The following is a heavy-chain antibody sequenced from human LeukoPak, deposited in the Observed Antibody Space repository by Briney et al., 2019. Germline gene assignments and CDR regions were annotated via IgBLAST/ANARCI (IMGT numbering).Heavy chain of an antibody. D-gene: IGHD2-15*01. CDR1: GGSISDYY. CDR2: IYHSGSP. V-gene: IGHV4-59*01. CDR3: ASYRLGCSGGSCYTVGFDY. J-gene: IGHJ4*02. Sequence: SETLSLTCTVSGGSISDYYWSWIRQPPGKGLEWIGYIYHSGSPNYNPSLTGRVAISIDTSKNQFSLKLRSVTAADAALYYCASYRLGCSGGSCYTVGFDYWGRGTLVTVSS.